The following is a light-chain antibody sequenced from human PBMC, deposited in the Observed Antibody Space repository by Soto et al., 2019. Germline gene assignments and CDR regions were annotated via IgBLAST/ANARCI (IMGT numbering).Light chain of an antibody. J-gene: IGKJ1*01. CDR2: KAS. CDR1: QSISSW. CDR3: QQYNSYSTWT. Sequence: DIQMTQSPSTLSASVGDRVTITCRASQSISSWLAWYQQKPGKAPKLLIYKASSLESGVPSRFSGSGSGTEFTLTISSLQPDDFATYYRQQYNSYSTWTVGQGTKVEIQ. V-gene: IGKV1-5*03.